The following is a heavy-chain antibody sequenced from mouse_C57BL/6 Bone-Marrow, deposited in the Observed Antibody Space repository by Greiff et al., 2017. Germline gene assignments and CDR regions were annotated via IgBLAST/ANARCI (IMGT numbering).Heavy chain of an antibody. J-gene: IGHJ3*01. CDR2: IYPGNSDT. CDR3: TSPYDGYYVPWFAY. Sequence: EVHLVESGTVLARPGASVKMSCKTSGYTFTSYWMHWVKQRPGQGLEWIGAIYPGNSDTSYNQKFKGKAKLTAVTSASTAYMELSSLTNEDSAVYYCTSPYDGYYVPWFAYWGQGTLVTVSA. CDR1: GYTFTSYW. V-gene: IGHV1-5*01. D-gene: IGHD2-3*01.